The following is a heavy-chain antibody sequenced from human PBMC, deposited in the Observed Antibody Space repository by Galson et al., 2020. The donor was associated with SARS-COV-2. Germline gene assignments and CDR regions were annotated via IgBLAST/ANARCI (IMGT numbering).Heavy chain of an antibody. CDR3: ATSTTVNSVDYYGLGV. D-gene: IGHD4-4*01. CDR1: GGSISSYY. Sequence: SETLSLTCTVSGGSISSYYWTWIRQPPGKGLEWIGYMYYSGSTNSNPPLTSRVTSSIDTSKNRFSLKLSSVTGAGTVVYYCATSTTVNSVDYYGLGVGGQGTAVIGSS. V-gene: IGHV4-59*08. J-gene: IGHJ6*02. CDR2: MYYSGST.